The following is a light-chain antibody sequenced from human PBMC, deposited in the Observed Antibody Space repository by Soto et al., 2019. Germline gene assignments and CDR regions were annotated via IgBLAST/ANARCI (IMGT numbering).Light chain of an antibody. Sequence: EIVLTQSPGTLSLSPGERVTLACRASQSVSSSYLAWYQQKPGQAPRLLIYGASSRATGIPDRFSGSGSGTGFTPTITRLETEDVAVYYCQQYGSSLSITFGKGTRLE. CDR1: QSVSSSY. CDR2: GAS. CDR3: QQYGSSLSIT. J-gene: IGKJ5*01. V-gene: IGKV3-20*01.